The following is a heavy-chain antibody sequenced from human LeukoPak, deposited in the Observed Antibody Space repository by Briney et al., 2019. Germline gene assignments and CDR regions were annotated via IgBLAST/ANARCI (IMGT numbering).Heavy chain of an antibody. V-gene: IGHV4-4*07. D-gene: IGHD5-18*01. CDR2: IYTSGST. J-gene: IGHJ4*02. CDR1: GGSISSYY. CDR3: ARALPGYSYGSYYFDY. Sequence: SETLSLTCTDSGGSISSYYWSWIRQPAGKGLEWIGRIYTSGSTNYNPSLKSRVTMSVDTSKNQFSLKLSSVTAADTAVYYCARALPGYSYGSYYFDYWGQGTLVTVSS.